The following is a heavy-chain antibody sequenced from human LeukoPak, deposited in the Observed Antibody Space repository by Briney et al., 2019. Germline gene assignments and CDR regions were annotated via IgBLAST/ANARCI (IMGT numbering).Heavy chain of an antibody. CDR3: ARGDPDISFGVAGEAFDI. V-gene: IGHV3-30*04. CDR1: GFTFSSYA. D-gene: IGHD3-3*01. J-gene: IGHJ3*02. CDR2: ISYDGSNK. Sequence: GGSLRLSCAASGFTFSSYAMHWVRQAPGKGLEWVAVISYDGSNKYYADSVKGRFTISRDNSKNTLYLQMNSLRAEDMAVYYCARGDPDISFGVAGEAFDIWGRGTMVTVSS.